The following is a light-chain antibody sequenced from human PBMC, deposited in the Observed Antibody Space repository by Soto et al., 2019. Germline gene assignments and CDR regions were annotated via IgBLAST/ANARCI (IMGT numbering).Light chain of an antibody. CDR3: QKYNSAPLT. Sequence: ESEMIQSPSAPSEFVGDRVTITCRASQGIAPYLAWFQQKPGKVPKLLIYATSTLQSGVPSRFSGSGSGTDFTLTINSLQPEDVGTYYCQKYNSAPLTFVGGTKV. V-gene: IGKV1-27*01. CDR1: QGIAPY. J-gene: IGKJ4*02. CDR2: ATS.